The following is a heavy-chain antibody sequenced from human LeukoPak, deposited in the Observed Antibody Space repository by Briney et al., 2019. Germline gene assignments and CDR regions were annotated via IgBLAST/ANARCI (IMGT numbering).Heavy chain of an antibody. J-gene: IGHJ4*02. CDR2: MNPKGGDT. V-gene: IGHV1-2*06. CDR1: GYSFTGYY. Sequence: GASVKVSCKTSGYSFTGYYMHWVRQAPGRGLEWMGRMNPKGGDTNYAQKFQGRVTMTRDTSINTAYMELSSLRSDDTAVYYCVPRGDEGFDYWGQGSLVTVSS. CDR3: VPRGDEGFDY. D-gene: IGHD3-16*01.